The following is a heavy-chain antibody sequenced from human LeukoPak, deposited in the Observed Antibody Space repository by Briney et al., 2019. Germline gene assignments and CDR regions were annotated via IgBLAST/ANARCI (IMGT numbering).Heavy chain of an antibody. CDR1: GFTFSSYG. Sequence: GGSLRLSCAASGFTFSSYGMHWVRQAPGKGLEWVAVISYDGSNKYYADSVKSRFTISRDNSKNTLYLQMNSLRAEDTAVYYCARDGGYCSSTSCPPTPYYYYYGMDVWGKGTTVTVSS. CDR3: ARDGGYCSSTSCPPTPYYYYYGMDV. V-gene: IGHV3-30*03. J-gene: IGHJ6*04. CDR2: ISYDGSNK. D-gene: IGHD2-2*01.